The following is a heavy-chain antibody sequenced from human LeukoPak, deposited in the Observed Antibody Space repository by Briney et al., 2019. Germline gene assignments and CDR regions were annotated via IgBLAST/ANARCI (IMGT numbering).Heavy chain of an antibody. CDR3: ATLGEYYDSSGYYYN. CDR1: GGSISSGGYY. Sequence: SETLSLTCTVSGGSISSGGYYWSWIRQPPGKGLEWIGEINHSGSTNYNPPLKSRVTISVDTSKNQFSLKLTSVTAADTAVYYCATLGEYYDSSGYYYNWGQGTLVTVSS. V-gene: IGHV4-39*07. D-gene: IGHD3-22*01. J-gene: IGHJ4*02. CDR2: INHSGST.